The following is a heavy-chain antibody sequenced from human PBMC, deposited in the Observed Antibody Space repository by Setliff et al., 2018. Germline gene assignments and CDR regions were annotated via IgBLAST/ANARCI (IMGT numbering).Heavy chain of an antibody. CDR1: GFAFSTYR. CDR3: ARVIYFYYMDV. CDR2: ITSSSSTI. J-gene: IGHJ6*03. V-gene: IGHV3-48*01. Sequence: GGPLRLPCAAPGFAFSTYRMNWVRQAPGKGLEWVSYITSSSSTIDYADSVKGRFTISRDDAKNSLYLQMNSLRAEDQAVYYCARVIYFYYMDVWGKGTTVTVSS.